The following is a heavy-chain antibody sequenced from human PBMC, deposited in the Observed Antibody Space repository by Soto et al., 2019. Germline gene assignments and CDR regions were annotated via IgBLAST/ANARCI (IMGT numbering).Heavy chain of an antibody. CDR2: MSHSGGT. CDR1: GGSVNSGNYY. J-gene: IGHJ3*02. D-gene: IGHD1-1*01. Sequence: QVQLQQWGAGLLKPSETLSLTCAVFGGSVNSGNYYWSWIRQPPGKGLEWIGEMSHSGGTHFNPSLKSRVTISVDTSKNQFSLKMSSVTAADTALYYCARVERGTATTVVDAFDICGPGTMVPVSS. V-gene: IGHV4-34*01. CDR3: ARVERGTATTVVDAFDI.